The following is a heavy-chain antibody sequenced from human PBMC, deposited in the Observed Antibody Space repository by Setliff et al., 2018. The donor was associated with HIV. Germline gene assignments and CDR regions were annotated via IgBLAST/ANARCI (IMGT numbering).Heavy chain of an antibody. D-gene: IGHD1-20*01. J-gene: IGHJ3*02. Sequence: SETLSLTCTVSGGSISSYYWSWIRQPPGKGLEWIGYIYNSGRNNYNPSLKSRVTISVDTSKKQFSLKLSSVTAADTAVYYCARAITFHDAFDIWGQGTMVTVSS. CDR1: GGSISSYY. CDR2: IYNSGRN. CDR3: ARAITFHDAFDI. V-gene: IGHV4-59*08.